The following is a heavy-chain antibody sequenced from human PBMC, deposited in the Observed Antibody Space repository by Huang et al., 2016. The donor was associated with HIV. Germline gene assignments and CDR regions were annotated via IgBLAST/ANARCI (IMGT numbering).Heavy chain of an antibody. J-gene: IGHJ3*02. Sequence: EVQLVESGGGLAQPGGSLRLSCAVSGFTVSSRTMNWVGQAPGKGLEWGSYISSSGGSMFYADSVKGRFTISRDNAKNSLYLQMNSLRAEDTAVYFCARFGSYYYGSGSYLDAFDIWGQGTMVTVSS. CDR1: GFTVSSRT. D-gene: IGHD3-10*01. CDR3: ARFGSYYYGSGSYLDAFDI. CDR2: ISSSGGSM. V-gene: IGHV3-48*01.